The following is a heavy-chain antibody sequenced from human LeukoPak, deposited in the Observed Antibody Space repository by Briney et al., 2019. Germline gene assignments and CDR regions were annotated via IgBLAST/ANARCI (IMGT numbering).Heavy chain of an antibody. CDR1: GFTFSSYA. CDR3: VKGWELRHDAFDI. V-gene: IGHV3-64D*06. J-gene: IGHJ3*02. Sequence: GGSLRLSCSASGFTFSSYAMHWVRQAPGKGLEYVSAISSNGDTTDYADSVKGRFTISRDNSKSTLSLQMISLRAEDTAVYYCVKGWELRHDAFDIWGQGTMVTVSS. CDR2: ISSNGDTT. D-gene: IGHD1-26*01.